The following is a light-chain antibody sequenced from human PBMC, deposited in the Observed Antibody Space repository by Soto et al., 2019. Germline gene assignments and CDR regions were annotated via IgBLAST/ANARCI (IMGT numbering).Light chain of an antibody. CDR2: AAP. Sequence: AIQMTQSPSSLSASLGDRVTITCRASQDISNALGWYQQKPGKAPNLLLYAAPTFHIGLPSSFSGSGSGSDFTLTIRSLQPDEFATDYGLQDYYFPHSIGPGTKVDIE. V-gene: IGKV1-6*01. CDR3: LQDYYFPHS. CDR1: QDISNA. J-gene: IGKJ3*01.